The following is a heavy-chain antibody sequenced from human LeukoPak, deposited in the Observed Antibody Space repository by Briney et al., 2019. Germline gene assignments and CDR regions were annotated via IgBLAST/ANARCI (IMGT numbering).Heavy chain of an antibody. CDR1: GFTFSSYA. CDR2: ISYDGSNK. V-gene: IGHV3-30*04. J-gene: IGHJ4*02. Sequence: GGSLRLSCAASGFTFSSYAMHWVRQPPGKGLEWVAVISYDGSNKYYADSVKGRFTISRDNSKNTLYLQMNSLRAEDTAVYYCARGRFALGYCSGGSCYSHFDYWGQGTLVTVSS. D-gene: IGHD2-15*01. CDR3: ARGRFALGYCSGGSCYSHFDY.